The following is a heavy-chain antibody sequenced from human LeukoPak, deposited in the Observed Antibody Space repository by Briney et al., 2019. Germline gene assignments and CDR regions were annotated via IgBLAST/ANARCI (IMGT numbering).Heavy chain of an antibody. J-gene: IGHJ6*03. Sequence: SSETLSLTCTVSGGSISSYYWSWIRQPAGKGLEWIGRIYTSGSTNYNPSLKSRVTMSVDTSKNQFSLKLSSVTAADTAVYYCARDQEMATITRVGYYYYYYYMDVWGKGTTVTVSS. D-gene: IGHD5-24*01. CDR2: IYTSGST. CDR1: GGSISSYY. V-gene: IGHV4-4*07. CDR3: ARDQEMATITRVGYYYYYYYMDV.